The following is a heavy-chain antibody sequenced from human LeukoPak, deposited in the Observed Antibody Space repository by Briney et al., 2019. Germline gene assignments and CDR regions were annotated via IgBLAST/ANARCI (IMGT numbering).Heavy chain of an antibody. J-gene: IGHJ6*02. V-gene: IGHV3-7*01. CDR3: ARDQGYCTSTSCYWSSFYGMDL. Sequence: GGSLRLSCAASGFTLSNYYMSWVRQAPGKGLEWVANVKSDGSEKYYVDSVKGRFTISRENDKKELYLQMKNLRAEETEVNYCARDQGYCTSTSCYWSSFYGMDLWGQGTTVIVSS. CDR2: VKSDGSEK. CDR1: GFTLSNYY. D-gene: IGHD2-2*01.